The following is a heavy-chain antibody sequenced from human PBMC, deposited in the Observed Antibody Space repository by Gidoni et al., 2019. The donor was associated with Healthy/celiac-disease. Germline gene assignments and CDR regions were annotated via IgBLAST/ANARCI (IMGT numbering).Heavy chain of an antibody. Sequence: QLQLQESGPGLVKPSETLSLTCTVSGGSISSSSYYWGWIRQPPGKGLEWIGSIYYSGSTYYNPSLKSRVTISVDTSKNQFSLKLSSVTAADTAVYYCARHIDEYSSSPFDYWGQGTLATVSS. D-gene: IGHD6-6*01. CDR1: GGSISSSSYY. J-gene: IGHJ4*02. V-gene: IGHV4-39*01. CDR3: ARHIDEYSSSPFDY. CDR2: IYYSGST.